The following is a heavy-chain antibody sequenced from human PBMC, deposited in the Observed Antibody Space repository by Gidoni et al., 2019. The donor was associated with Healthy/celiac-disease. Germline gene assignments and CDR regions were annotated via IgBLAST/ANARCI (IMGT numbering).Heavy chain of an antibody. D-gene: IGHD5-18*01. Sequence: QLQLQQLCAGPVKPSETLSLSCPVYGGSFSGYYWSWIRQPPGKGLEWIGEINHSGSTNYNPSLKSRVTISVDTSKNQFSLKLSSVTAADTAVYYCARGLKRGYSYGFDYWGQGTLVTVSS. CDR2: INHSGST. CDR3: ARGLKRGYSYGFDY. J-gene: IGHJ4*02. CDR1: GGSFSGYY. V-gene: IGHV4-34*01.